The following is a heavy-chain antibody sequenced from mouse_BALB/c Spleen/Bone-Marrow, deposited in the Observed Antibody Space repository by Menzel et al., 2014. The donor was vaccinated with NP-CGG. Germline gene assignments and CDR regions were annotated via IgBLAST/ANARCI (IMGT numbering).Heavy chain of an antibody. Sequence: VTLKECGAELVKPGASVKLSCTASGFNIKDTYMHWVKQRPEQGLEWIGRIDPANCNTKYDPKFQGKATITADTSSNTAYLQLSSLTSEDTAVYYCARNGNYGAWFAYWGQGTLVTVSA. V-gene: IGHV14-3*02. CDR2: IDPANCNT. CDR3: ARNGNYGAWFAY. D-gene: IGHD2-1*01. J-gene: IGHJ3*01. CDR1: GFNIKDTY.